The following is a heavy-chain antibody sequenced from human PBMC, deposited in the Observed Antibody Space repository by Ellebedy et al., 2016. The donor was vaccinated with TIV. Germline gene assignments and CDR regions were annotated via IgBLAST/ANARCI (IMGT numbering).Heavy chain of an antibody. CDR1: GFTFSTST. V-gene: IGHV3-21*01. J-gene: IGHJ6*02. Sequence: GESLKISCAASGFTFSTSTMNWVCQAPGKGLEWVSSISSGSTYIYYADLLRGRFSISRDNAKNSLYLHMNSLRAEDTAVYYCAKDVGSDVSGGGFALDVWGQGTMVTVSS. D-gene: IGHD3-16*01. CDR2: ISSGSTYI. CDR3: AKDVGSDVSGGGFALDV.